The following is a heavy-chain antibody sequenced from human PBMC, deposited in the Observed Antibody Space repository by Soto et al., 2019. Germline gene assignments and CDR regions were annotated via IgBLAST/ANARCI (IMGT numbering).Heavy chain of an antibody. D-gene: IGHD6-13*01. V-gene: IGHV3-21*01. CDR2: ISSSSSYI. J-gene: IGHJ4*02. CDR3: ARDGSSSWYSDFDY. CDR1: GFTFSSYS. Sequence: ESGGGLVKPGGSLRLSCAASGFTFSSYSMNWVRQAPGKGLEWVSSISSSSSYIYYADSVKGRFTISRDNAKNSLYLQMNSLRAEDTAVYYCARDGSSSWYSDFDYWGQGTLVTVSS.